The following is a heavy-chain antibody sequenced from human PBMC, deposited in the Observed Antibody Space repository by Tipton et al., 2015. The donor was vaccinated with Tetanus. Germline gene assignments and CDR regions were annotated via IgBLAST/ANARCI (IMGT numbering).Heavy chain of an antibody. Sequence: QVQLVQSGAELKKPGASVKVSCKASGYSFTNYGFSWVRQAPGQGLEWMGWISAYSGNTKYPQKLQGRVTMTTDTSTSTAYMELRSLRSDDTAVYYCARDFPYGDYVGGFDYWGQGTLVTVSS. CDR3: ARDFPYGDYVGGFDY. CDR2: ISAYSGNT. CDR1: GYSFTNYG. D-gene: IGHD4-17*01. J-gene: IGHJ4*02. V-gene: IGHV1-18*01.